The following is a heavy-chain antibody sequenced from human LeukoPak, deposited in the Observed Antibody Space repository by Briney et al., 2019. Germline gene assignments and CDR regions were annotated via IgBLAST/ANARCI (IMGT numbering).Heavy chain of an antibody. V-gene: IGHV1-2*02. CDR2: IHPNSGGT. Sequence: ATVTVSCTASGYTFTGYYMHWVRQAPGQGLEWMGWIHPNSGGTKYAQKFQGRVTMTRDTSISTAYMELSRVRSDDTAVYYCASSPLITTSFDYWGEGTLVTVSS. J-gene: IGHJ4*02. D-gene: IGHD3-16*01. CDR3: ASSPLITTSFDY. CDR1: GYTFTGYY.